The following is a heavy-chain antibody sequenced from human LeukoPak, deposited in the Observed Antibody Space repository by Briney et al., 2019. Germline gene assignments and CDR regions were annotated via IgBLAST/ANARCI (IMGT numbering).Heavy chain of an antibody. V-gene: IGHV3-9*03. Sequence: GGSLRLSCAASGFTFDDYAMHWVRQAPGKGLEWVSGISWNSGSIGYADSVKGRFTISRDNAKNSLFLQMNSLRAEDMALYYCAKDAKGGSYLYYFDYWGQGTLVTVSS. CDR1: GFTFDDYA. J-gene: IGHJ4*02. CDR2: ISWNSGSI. D-gene: IGHD1-26*01. CDR3: AKDAKGGSYLYYFDY.